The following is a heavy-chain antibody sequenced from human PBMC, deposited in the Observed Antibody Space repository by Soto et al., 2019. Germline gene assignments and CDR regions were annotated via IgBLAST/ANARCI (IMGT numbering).Heavy chain of an antibody. J-gene: IGHJ5*02. CDR2: IYNSGNT. CDR1: GGSISSGGYY. CDR3: ARDPAP. V-gene: IGHV4-31*03. Sequence: QVQLQEPGPGLVKASQTLSLTCTVSGGSISSGGYYWSWIRQHPGKGLEWIGYIYNSGNTYYNSSLTCRVTMSADTSKNQFSLNLSSVTAADTAVYYCARDPAPWGQGTLVTVSS.